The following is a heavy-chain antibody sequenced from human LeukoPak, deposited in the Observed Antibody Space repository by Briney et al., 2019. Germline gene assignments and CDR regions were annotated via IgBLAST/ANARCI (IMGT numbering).Heavy chain of an antibody. V-gene: IGHV1-18*01. CDR1: GYTFTSYG. Sequence: GASVKVSCKASGYTFTSYGISWVRQAPGQGLEWLGWINTHNGDTNYAQKLQGRVTMTTDTSTSTAYMELRSLRSDDTAVYYCASTMGGYYYDSSGYHDAFDIWGQGTMVTVSS. CDR2: INTHNGDT. J-gene: IGHJ3*02. D-gene: IGHD3-22*01. CDR3: ASTMGGYYYDSSGYHDAFDI.